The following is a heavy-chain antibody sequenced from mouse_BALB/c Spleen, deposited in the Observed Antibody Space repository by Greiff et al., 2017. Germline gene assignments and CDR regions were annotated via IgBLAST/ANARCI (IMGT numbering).Heavy chain of an antibody. CDR3: AGGWDWFAY. D-gene: IGHD4-1*01. CDR1: GFTFSSYT. Sequence: EVMLVESGGGLVQPGGSLKLSCAASGFTFSSYTMSWVRQTPEKRLEWVAYISNGGGSTYYPDTVKGRFTISRDNAKNTLYLQMSSLKSDDTAMYYCAGGWDWFAYWGQGTLVTVSA. V-gene: IGHV5-12-2*01. J-gene: IGHJ3*01. CDR2: ISNGGGST.